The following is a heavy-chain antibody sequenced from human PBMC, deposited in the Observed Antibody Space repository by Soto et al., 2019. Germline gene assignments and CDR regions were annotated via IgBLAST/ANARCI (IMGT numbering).Heavy chain of an antibody. D-gene: IGHD2-15*01. CDR3: AREGGYCSGGKCYSLRGYYYYLDV. CDR2: MYSSGNT. Sequence: SETLSLTCTVSGGSISSFYWSWIRQPPGKGLEWIGHMYSSGNTNYNPSLKSRVTISVDTSNNQLSLNLTSVTAADTAVYYCAREGGYCSGGKCYSLRGYYYYLDVWGKGTTVTVSS. CDR1: GGSISSFY. V-gene: IGHV4-59*01. J-gene: IGHJ6*03.